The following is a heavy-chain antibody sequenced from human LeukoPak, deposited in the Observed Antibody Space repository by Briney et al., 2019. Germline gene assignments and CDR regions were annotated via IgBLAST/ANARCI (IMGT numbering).Heavy chain of an antibody. Sequence: ASVKVSCKASGYTFTSYAMHWVRQAPGQRLEWMGWINAGNGNTKYSQKFQGRVTITRDTSASTAYMELSSLRSEDTAVYYWARDLPDYDILTGYSFDYWGQGTLVTVSS. CDR2: INAGNGNT. D-gene: IGHD3-9*01. CDR3: ARDLPDYDILTGYSFDY. J-gene: IGHJ4*02. V-gene: IGHV1-3*01. CDR1: GYTFTSYA.